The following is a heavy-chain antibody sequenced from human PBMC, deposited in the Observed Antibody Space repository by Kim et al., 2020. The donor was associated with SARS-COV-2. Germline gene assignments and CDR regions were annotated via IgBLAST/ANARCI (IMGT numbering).Heavy chain of an antibody. Sequence: GGSLRLSCAVSGITLRSSWMHWVRQGPGKRLEWLARVNLDGRSTDYADSVKGRFTISGDNAENTLYLHLSSLSAEDTAVYYCTKSGPRAFEIWGQGTMVPVSS. CDR3: TKSGPRAFEI. V-gene: IGHV3-74*01. CDR2: VNLDGRST. D-gene: IGHD5-12*01. J-gene: IGHJ3*02. CDR1: GITLRSSW.